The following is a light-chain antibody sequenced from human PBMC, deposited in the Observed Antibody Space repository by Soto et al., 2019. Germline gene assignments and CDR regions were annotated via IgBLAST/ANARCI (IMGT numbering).Light chain of an antibody. CDR1: SSDVGTNNY. J-gene: IGLJ1*01. CDR2: EVT. CDR3: SSYTDSASHV. Sequence: SVLTQPPSATGSPGQSVTISCTGTSSDVGTNNYVSWYQQHPGKAPKLLIFEVTKRPPGVPDRFSGSKSDNTASLTVSGLQAEDEADYYCSSYTDSASHVFGTGTKVTVL. V-gene: IGLV2-8*01.